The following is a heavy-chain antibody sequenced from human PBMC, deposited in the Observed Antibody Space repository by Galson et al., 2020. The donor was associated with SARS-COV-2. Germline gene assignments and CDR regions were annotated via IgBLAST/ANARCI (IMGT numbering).Heavy chain of an antibody. CDR3: ATGHAYGDYGGFDL. Sequence: SQASETLSLTCGVYGEALSDNYWTWIRQPPGKGLEWIGEINPTRDTNYNPSLKSRLTISADTSKNQFSLEMNSVTAADTAVYYCATGHAYGDYGGFDLWGRGTLVTVSS. J-gene: IGHJ2*01. D-gene: IGHD4-17*01. CDR1: GEALSDNY. V-gene: IGHV4-34*01. CDR2: INPTRDT.